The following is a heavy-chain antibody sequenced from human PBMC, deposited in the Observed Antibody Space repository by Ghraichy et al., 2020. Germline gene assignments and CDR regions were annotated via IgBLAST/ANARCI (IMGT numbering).Heavy chain of an antibody. CDR3: AKDTAGGGYGPIFDY. V-gene: IGHV3-30*02. CDR1: GFTFSSYG. J-gene: IGHJ4*02. D-gene: IGHD5-12*01. Sequence: LSLTCAASGFTFSSYGMHWVRQAPGKGLEWAAFIRYDGSNKYYADSVKGRFTISRDNSKNTLYLQMNSLRAEDTAVYYCAKDTAGGGYGPIFDYWGQGTLVTVSS. CDR2: IRYDGSNK.